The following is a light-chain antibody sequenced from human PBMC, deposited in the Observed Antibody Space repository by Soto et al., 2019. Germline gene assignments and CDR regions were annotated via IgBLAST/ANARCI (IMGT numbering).Light chain of an antibody. Sequence: DIHMTQSPSSLSASVGDRVTITCRASQSISSYLNWYQQKPGKAPKLLLYAASSLQSGVPSRFSGSGSVTDCTLINSSLQTEDFATYYCQESYSTPLTVGQGTKVEIK. CDR2: AAS. J-gene: IGKJ1*01. V-gene: IGKV1-39*01. CDR1: QSISSY. CDR3: QESYSTPLT.